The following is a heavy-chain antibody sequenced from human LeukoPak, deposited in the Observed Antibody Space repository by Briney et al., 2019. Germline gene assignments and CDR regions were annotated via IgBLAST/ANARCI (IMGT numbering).Heavy chain of an antibody. CDR2: INPNSGGT. V-gene: IGHV1-2*06. CDR1: GYTFTGYY. J-gene: IGHJ5*02. Sequence: APVKVSCKASGYTFTGYYMHWVRQAPGQGLEWMGRINPNSGGTNYAQKFQGRVTMTRETSISTAYMGLSRLRSADTAVYYCARDTVHYDYVWGSPDPWGQGTLVTVSS. CDR3: ARDTVHYDYVWGSPDP. D-gene: IGHD3-16*01.